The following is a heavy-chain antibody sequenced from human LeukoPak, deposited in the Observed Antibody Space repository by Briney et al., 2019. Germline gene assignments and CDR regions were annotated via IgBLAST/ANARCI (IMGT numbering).Heavy chain of an antibody. CDR1: GFTVSSDY. CDR2: IYSGGST. J-gene: IGHJ6*03. Sequence: GGALRLSCAASGFTVSSDYMSWGRQGPGEGLEWGSVIYSGGSTYYADYVKGRFTISRDDSKNTLYLKMNSLRAEDTAVYYCARYTAAGTLDYYYYMDVWGKGTTVTVSS. CDR3: ARYTAAGTLDYYYYMDV. V-gene: IGHV3-66*02. D-gene: IGHD6-13*01.